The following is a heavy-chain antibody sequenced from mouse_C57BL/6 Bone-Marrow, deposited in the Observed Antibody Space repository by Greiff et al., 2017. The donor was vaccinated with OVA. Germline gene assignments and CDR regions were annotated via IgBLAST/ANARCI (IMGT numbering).Heavy chain of an antibody. J-gene: IGHJ2*01. CDR2: IHPNSGST. CDR1: GYTFTSYW. Sequence: QVQLQQPGAELVKPGASVKLSCKASGYTFTSYWMHWVKQRPGQGLEWIGMIHPNSGSTNYNEKFKSKATLTVDKSSSTAYMQLSRLTSEDSAVYYCANYYGSSSFDYWGKGTTLTVSS. CDR3: ANYYGSSSFDY. D-gene: IGHD1-1*01. V-gene: IGHV1-64*01.